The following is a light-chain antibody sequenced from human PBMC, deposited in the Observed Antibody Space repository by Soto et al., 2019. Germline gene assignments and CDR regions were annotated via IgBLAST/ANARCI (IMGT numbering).Light chain of an antibody. V-gene: IGKV3-20*01. Sequence: EIVLTQSPGTLSLSPGERATLSCRASQSISSSYLAWHQQKPGQAPRLLIYAASSRATGLPDRFSGSGSGTDFTLTISRLEPEDFAVYYCQLYGSSSTFGQGTKVEIK. CDR3: QLYGSSST. CDR1: QSISSSY. CDR2: AAS. J-gene: IGKJ1*01.